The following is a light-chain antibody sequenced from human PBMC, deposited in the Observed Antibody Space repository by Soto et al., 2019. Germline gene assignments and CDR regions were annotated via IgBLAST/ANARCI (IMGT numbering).Light chain of an antibody. V-gene: IGLV4-69*01. CDR3: QTWGTGVWV. CDR2: LNSDGSH. CDR1: SGHSSYA. Sequence: QLVLTQSPSASASLGASVKLTCTLSSGHSSYAIAWHQQQPEKGPRYLMKLNSDGSHSKGDGIPDRFSGSSSGAERYLTIXXXXSEXXADYYCQTWGTGVWVFGGGTQLTVL. J-gene: IGLJ3*02.